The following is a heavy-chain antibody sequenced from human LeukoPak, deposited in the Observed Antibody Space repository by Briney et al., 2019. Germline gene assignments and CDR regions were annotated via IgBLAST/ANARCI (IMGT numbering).Heavy chain of an antibody. J-gene: IGHJ4*02. D-gene: IGHD2-15*01. CDR1: GLTFSSYA. V-gene: IGHV4-34*01. CDR2: INHRGSS. CDR3: ARDKFCSDTGSCNIGLFDF. Sequence: PGGSLRLSCAASGLTFSSYAVSWVRQAPGKGLEWIGQINHRGSSHYNPSLRSRVTISVDTSKTQFSLKLTSVTAADTAVYYCARDKFCSDTGSCNIGLFDFWGQGALVTVSS.